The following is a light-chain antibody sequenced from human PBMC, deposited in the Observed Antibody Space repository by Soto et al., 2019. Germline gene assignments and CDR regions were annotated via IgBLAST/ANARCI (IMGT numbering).Light chain of an antibody. J-gene: IGLJ1*01. CDR1: SSDVGGYNF. CDR2: DVS. CDR3: SSYTSSSTYV. Sequence: QSVLTQPASLSGSPGQSIAISCTGSSSDVGGYNFVSWYQQHSGKAPKLMISDVSNRPSGVSDRFSGSKSGNTASLTISGLQAEDEADYFCSSYTSSSTYVFGTGTKAPS. V-gene: IGLV2-14*03.